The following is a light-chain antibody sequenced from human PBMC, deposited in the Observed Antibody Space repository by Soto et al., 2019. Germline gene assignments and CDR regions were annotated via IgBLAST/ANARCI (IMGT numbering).Light chain of an antibody. V-gene: IGKV3-15*01. Sequence: EIVMTQSPATMSVSPGERATVSCRAGQGVTTNFAWYQQKSGQSPRLLIYDVSIRATGVPARFSGSGSETDFTITISGLQSEDAEIYFCQQYNNWPFSFGQGTRLEIK. CDR2: DVS. CDR3: QQYNNWPFS. J-gene: IGKJ5*01. CDR1: QGVTTN.